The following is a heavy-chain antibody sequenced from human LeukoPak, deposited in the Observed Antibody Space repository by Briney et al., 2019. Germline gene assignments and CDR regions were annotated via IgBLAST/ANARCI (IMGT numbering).Heavy chain of an antibody. Sequence: GGSLRLSCAASGFTFSSYAMSWVRQAPGKGLEWVSAISGSGGSTYYAASVKGRFTISRDNSKNTLYLQMNSLRAEDTAVYYCAKDGMAAELFDYWGQGTLVTVSS. CDR2: ISGSGGST. V-gene: IGHV3-23*01. J-gene: IGHJ4*02. CDR1: GFTFSSYA. CDR3: AKDGMAAELFDY. D-gene: IGHD6-13*01.